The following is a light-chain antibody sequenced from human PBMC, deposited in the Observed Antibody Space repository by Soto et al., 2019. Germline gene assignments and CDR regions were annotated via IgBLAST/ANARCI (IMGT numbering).Light chain of an antibody. CDR2: EVS. V-gene: IGLV2-8*01. Sequence: QSAPAQPSSASGSPGQSVTISCTGTSSDVGANNFVSWYQHHPGKAPKLLIYEVSKRPSGVPDRFSGSKSGNTASLTVSGLQAEDEAHYFCVSYAGSNKYVLFGGGTKLTVL. J-gene: IGLJ2*01. CDR3: VSYAGSNKYVL. CDR1: SSDVGANNF.